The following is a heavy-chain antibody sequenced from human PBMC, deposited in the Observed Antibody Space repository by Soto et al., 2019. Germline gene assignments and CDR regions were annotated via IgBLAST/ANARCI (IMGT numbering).Heavy chain of an antibody. J-gene: IGHJ6*02. CDR2: IRGSGGST. V-gene: IGHV3-23*01. D-gene: IGHD2-8*02. CDR1: GFTFSSYA. CDR3: AIELWCCDHYSYVMEV. Sequence: GSLRLSCAASGFTFSSYAMRWVRQAPGKRLASASAIRGSGGSTYYADSVKGRFTISRDTSKNTLYLQLNSLRAEDTAVYYRAIELWCCDHYSYVMEVGGQGTTVTVSS.